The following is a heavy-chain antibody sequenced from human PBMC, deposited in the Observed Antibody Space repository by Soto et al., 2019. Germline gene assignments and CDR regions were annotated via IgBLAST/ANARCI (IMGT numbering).Heavy chain of an antibody. J-gene: IGHJ6*04. CDR2: IDPTGSYV. CDR3: ARHCSRPPCRYYYGMDV. D-gene: IGHD2-2*01. Sequence: PGESLKISCKGSGCSFTTYCINWVRQMPGKGLEWMGKIDPTGSYVNYSPSFQGHVTISSYKSISTTYLQWSTLMASDTATYYCARHCSRPPCRYYYGMDVWGKGHTGTVSS. V-gene: IGHV5-10-1*01. CDR1: GCSFTTYC.